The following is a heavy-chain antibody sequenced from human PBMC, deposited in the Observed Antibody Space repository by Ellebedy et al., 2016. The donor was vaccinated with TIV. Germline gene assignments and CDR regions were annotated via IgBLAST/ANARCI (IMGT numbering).Heavy chain of an antibody. D-gene: IGHD2-15*01. J-gene: IGHJ4*02. CDR3: TTKLCSSGCFPGIY. V-gene: IGHV3-15*07. Sequence: GESLKISCAASGFIFSNAWVNWVRQAPGKGLEWVGRIKTTTGGGATDYAAPVKGRFIISRDDSKNTLYLQMNSLKTEDTAVYYCTTKLCSSGCFPGIYWGQGTLVTVSS. CDR2: IKTTTGGGAT. CDR1: GFIFSNAW.